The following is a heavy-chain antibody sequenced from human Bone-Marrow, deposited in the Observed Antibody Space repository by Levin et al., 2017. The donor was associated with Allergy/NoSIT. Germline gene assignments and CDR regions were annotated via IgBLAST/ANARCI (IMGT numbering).Heavy chain of an antibody. CDR1: GGSMNSYF. Sequence: GSLRLSCTVSGGSMNSYFWTWIRRPPGKGLEWIGHILDTGTTIYNPSLKSRVTISVDTSKNQFSLTLASVTAADTAVYYCAIQRRASSWFDPWGQGILVTVAS. V-gene: IGHV4-59*01. CDR3: AIQRRASSWFDP. D-gene: IGHD3-16*02. CDR2: ILDTGTT. J-gene: IGHJ5*02.